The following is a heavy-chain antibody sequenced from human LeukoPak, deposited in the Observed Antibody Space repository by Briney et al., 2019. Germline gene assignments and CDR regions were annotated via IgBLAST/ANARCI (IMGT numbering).Heavy chain of an antibody. V-gene: IGHV3-30*04. D-gene: IGHD4/OR15-4a*01. CDR3: ALNYGANLRPPFDA. CDR1: GFTFNIYA. CDR2: TSYDGRDK. Sequence: GGSLRLSCAASGFTFNIYAMNWVRQAPGKGLEWVALTSYDGRDKYYADSVKGRFTISRDNSRNTLFLQMSSLRAEDTAIYYCALNYGANLRPPFDAWGPGTLVTVSS. J-gene: IGHJ4*02.